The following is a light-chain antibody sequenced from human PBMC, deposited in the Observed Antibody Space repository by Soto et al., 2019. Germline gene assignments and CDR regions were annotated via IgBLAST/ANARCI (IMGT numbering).Light chain of an antibody. J-gene: IGLJ2*01. CDR2: SNN. CDR1: SSNIGSNT. CDR3: AAWYDSLNGVV. V-gene: IGLV1-44*01. Sequence: QSVLTQPPSASGTPGQRVTISCSGSSSNIGSNTVNWYQQLPGMAPKLLIYSNNQRPSGVPDRFSGSKSGTSASLAISGLQSEDEADYYCAAWYDSLNGVVFGGGTKLTVL.